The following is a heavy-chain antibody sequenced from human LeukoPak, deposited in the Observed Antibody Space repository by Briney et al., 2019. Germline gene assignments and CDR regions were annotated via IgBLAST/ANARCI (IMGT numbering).Heavy chain of an antibody. CDR2: FSGRGKT. V-gene: IGHV3-53*01. J-gene: IGHJ3*02. D-gene: IGHD3/OR15-3a*01. Sequence: PGGSLRLSCTASDFIVINNFISWVRQTPGKGLEWGSVFSGRGKTYYADSVNGRFTISRDNSKNIVSLQINSLRAEDSAVYFCASKLPNYDFSAPTLSIGALDIWGQGTTVTVSS. CDR1: DFIVINNF. CDR3: ASKLPNYDFSAPTLSIGALDI.